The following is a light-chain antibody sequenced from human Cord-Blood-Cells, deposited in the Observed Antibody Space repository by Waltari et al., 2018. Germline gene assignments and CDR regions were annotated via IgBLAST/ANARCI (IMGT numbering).Light chain of an antibody. CDR3: YSTDSSGNHRGV. CDR2: EDS. CDR1: AFPKKY. V-gene: IGLV3-10*01. J-gene: IGLJ2*01. Sequence: SYELTQPPSVSVSPGQTARITCPGDAFPKKYAYWYQQKSGQAPVLVIYEDSKRPAGIPERFSGSSSGTMAILTISGAQVEDEADYYCYSTDSSGNHRGVFGGGTKLTVL.